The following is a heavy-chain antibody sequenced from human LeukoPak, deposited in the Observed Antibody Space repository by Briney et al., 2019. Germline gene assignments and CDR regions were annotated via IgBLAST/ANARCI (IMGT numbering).Heavy chain of an antibody. CDR3: AKVTLPRAGTTLPFDY. V-gene: IGHV3-30*04. CDR1: GFAFSSYA. D-gene: IGHD6-19*01. CDR2: VSAHGVDK. J-gene: IGHJ4*02. Sequence: GTSLRLSCAASGFAFSSYAMHWVRQAPGKGLEWLAVVSAHGVDKFYADSVKGRFTISKDTSKNTLYLQMNSLRAEDTAVYYCAKVTLPRAGTTLPFDYWGQGTLVTVSS.